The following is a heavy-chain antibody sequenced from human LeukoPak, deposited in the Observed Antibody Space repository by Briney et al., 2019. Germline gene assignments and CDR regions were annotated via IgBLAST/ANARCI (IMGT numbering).Heavy chain of an antibody. Sequence: PGGSLRLSCAASGFTFDDYGMSWVRQAPGKGLEWVSAISGSGGSTYYADSVKGRFTISRDNSKNTLYLQMNSLRAEDTAVYYCAKDRQVTMIVVVTSFDYWGQGTLVTVSS. J-gene: IGHJ4*02. CDR1: GFTFDDYG. V-gene: IGHV3-23*01. D-gene: IGHD3-22*01. CDR3: AKDRQVTMIVVVTSFDY. CDR2: ISGSGGST.